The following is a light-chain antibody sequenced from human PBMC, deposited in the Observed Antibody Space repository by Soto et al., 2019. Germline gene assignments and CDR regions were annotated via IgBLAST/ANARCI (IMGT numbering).Light chain of an antibody. V-gene: IGKV1-39*01. CDR1: QSIGKH. CDR3: QQSYNTPLT. J-gene: IGKJ1*01. CDR2: GAS. Sequence: DIQMTQSPSVLSASVGDRVTVTCRASQSIGKHLNWYQQKPGKAPKFLIYGASKLQNGVPSRFRGGASGTDFTLTISSLQLDDFATYYCQQSYNTPLTFGQGTKVDVK.